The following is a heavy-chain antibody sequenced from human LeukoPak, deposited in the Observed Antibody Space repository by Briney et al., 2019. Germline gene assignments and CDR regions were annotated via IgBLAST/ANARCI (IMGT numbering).Heavy chain of an antibody. CDR1: GYTFTSYG. V-gene: IGHV1-18*01. CDR3: ARANYYDSYGYFQY. Sequence: VSVKVSCKASGYTFTSYGITWVRQAPGQGLEWMGWISPYNGNTNYAQKLQGRVTMTTDTSTSTAYMELRSLRSDDTAVYYCARANYYDSYGYFQYWGQGTLVTVSS. D-gene: IGHD3-22*01. J-gene: IGHJ1*01. CDR2: ISPYNGNT.